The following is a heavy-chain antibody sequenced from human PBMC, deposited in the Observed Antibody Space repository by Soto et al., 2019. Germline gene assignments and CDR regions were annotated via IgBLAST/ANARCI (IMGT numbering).Heavy chain of an antibody. CDR3: ARRDSSGWYYYDY. Sequence: QLQLQESGPGLVKPSETLSLTCTVSGGSISSSGYYWGWIRQPPGNGLEWIGSIYYSGATYYNPSLKSRVTISIDMSKNQFSLKLNSVTAADTAVYYCARRDSSGWYYYDYWGQGTQVTVSS. CDR1: GGSISSSGYY. D-gene: IGHD6-19*01. CDR2: IYYSGAT. J-gene: IGHJ4*02. V-gene: IGHV4-39*01.